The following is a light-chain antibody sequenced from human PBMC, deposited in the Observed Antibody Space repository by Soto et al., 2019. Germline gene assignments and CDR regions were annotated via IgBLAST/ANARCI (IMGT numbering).Light chain of an antibody. Sequence: QSALTQPASVSGSPGQSITISCSGTSSDVGGYNYVSWYQQHPGKAPKLMIYEVSNRPSGVSNRFSGSKSGNTASVTISGLQAEDEADYYCSSYTSRSSLVFGGGTKLTVL. V-gene: IGLV2-14*01. CDR3: SSYTSRSSLV. CDR1: SSDVGGYNY. J-gene: IGLJ2*01. CDR2: EVS.